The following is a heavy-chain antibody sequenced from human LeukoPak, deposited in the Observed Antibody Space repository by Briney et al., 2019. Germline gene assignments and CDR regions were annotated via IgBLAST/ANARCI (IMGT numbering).Heavy chain of an antibody. J-gene: IGHJ4*02. CDR1: GFFFNTNA. V-gene: IGHV3-23*01. D-gene: IGHD1-26*01. Sequence: GGSLRLSCAASGFFFNTNAMSWVRQAPGMGLEWVAAIGNSDETYYADAVKGRFTISRDTSKNTLYLHMNSLRAEDTAVYYCAKVWYTGSYFFPSWGQGTLVTVSS. CDR3: AKVWYTGSYFFPS. CDR2: IGNSDET.